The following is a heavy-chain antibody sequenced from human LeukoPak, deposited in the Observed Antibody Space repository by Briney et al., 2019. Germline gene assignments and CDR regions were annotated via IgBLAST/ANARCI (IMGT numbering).Heavy chain of an antibody. Sequence: SETLSLTCTVSGVSISSYYWNWIRQPPGKGLEWIGYIYYSGSTYYNPSLKSRVTISVDTSKNQFSLKLSSVTAADTAVYYCARNMVTGDYFDYWGQGTLVTVSS. D-gene: IGHD5-18*01. V-gene: IGHV4-59*12. CDR2: IYYSGST. CDR3: ARNMVTGDYFDY. J-gene: IGHJ4*02. CDR1: GVSISSYY.